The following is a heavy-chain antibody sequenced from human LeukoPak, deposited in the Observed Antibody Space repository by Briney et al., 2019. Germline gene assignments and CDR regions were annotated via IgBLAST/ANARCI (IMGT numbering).Heavy chain of an antibody. V-gene: IGHV1-2*02. CDR2: INPNNGDT. D-gene: IGHD2-21*01. CDR1: GYTFTAQY. Sequence: ASVKVSCKASGYTFTAQYMHWVRQAPGQGLEWMGWINPNNGDTKYAQSFLGRVTMTRDTSTTTAYMELSSLRSDDTAVYYCASYPRSIPTPPFDYWGQGTLVTVSS. CDR3: ASYPRSIPTPPFDY. J-gene: IGHJ4*02.